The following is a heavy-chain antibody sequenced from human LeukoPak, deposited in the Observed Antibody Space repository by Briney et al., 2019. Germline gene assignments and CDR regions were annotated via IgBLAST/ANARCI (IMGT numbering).Heavy chain of an antibody. J-gene: IGHJ4*02. CDR3: ARGSLPYFFNN. D-gene: IGHD1-26*01. CDR2: FYYSGST. CDR1: GASISNSGNY. Sequence: SETPCLTCAVSGASISNSGNYWGWIRQSPGMGLEWIGSFYYSGSTYYNPSLKSRVTVSFDTSKNQFSLKLISLTAADTAMYFCARGSLPYFFNNWGQGTLVTVSS. V-gene: IGHV4-39*01.